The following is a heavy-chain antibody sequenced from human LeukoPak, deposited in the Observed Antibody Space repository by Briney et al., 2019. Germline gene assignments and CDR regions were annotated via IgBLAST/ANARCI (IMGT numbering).Heavy chain of an antibody. D-gene: IGHD3-10*01. J-gene: IGHJ4*02. Sequence: GGSLRLSCAASGFTFSDYYMSWIRQAPGEGLEWVSYISSSGSTIYYADSVKGRFTISRDNAKNSLYLQMNSLRAEDTAVYYCARDRDVTMVRGVMGDYWGQGTLVTVSS. V-gene: IGHV3-11*01. CDR2: ISSSGSTI. CDR1: GFTFSDYY. CDR3: ARDRDVTMVRGVMGDY.